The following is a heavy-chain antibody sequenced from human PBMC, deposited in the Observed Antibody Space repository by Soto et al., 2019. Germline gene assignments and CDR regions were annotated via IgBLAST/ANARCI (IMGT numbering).Heavy chain of an antibody. J-gene: IGHJ4*02. CDR2: ISGSGDST. Sequence: EVQLLESGGGLVQPGGSLRLSCTASGFTFSNYAMSWVRQAPGKGLEWVSTISGSGDSTNYADSVKGQFAISRDNSNNMLYVQMDSLRVADTAVYYCAKENRRGYCSGGICYGYFDYWGQGTLVTVSS. CDR1: GFTFSNYA. D-gene: IGHD2-15*01. V-gene: IGHV3-23*01. CDR3: AKENRRGYCSGGICYGYFDY.